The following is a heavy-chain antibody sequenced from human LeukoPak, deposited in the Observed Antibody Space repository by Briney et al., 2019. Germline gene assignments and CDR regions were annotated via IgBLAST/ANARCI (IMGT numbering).Heavy chain of an antibody. CDR2: ISYSGST. CDR3: VVYSNDAFDI. CDR1: GGSISTSNYY. D-gene: IGHD4-11*01. Sequence: PSETLSLTCTVSGGSISTSNYYWIWIRQPPGKGLEWIGSISYSGSTFYNPSLKSRVTISVDTSKNQFSLKLSSVTAADTAVYYCVVYSNDAFDIWGQGTMVTVSS. V-gene: IGHV4-39*07. J-gene: IGHJ3*02.